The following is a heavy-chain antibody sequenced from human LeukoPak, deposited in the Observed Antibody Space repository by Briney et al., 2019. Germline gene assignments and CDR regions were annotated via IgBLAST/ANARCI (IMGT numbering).Heavy chain of an antibody. CDR3: ARDGAFEYSRSPSFDY. D-gene: IGHD6-6*01. J-gene: IGHJ4*02. V-gene: IGHV4-30-2*01. CDR1: GASISSSDQY. Sequence: SLTRTVSGASISSSDQYQNWIRQAPGKGLEWIGYIYHSGSTYYNPSLKSRVTISIDRSKNQFSLKLTSVTAADTAVYYCARDGAFEYSRSPSFDYWGQGSLVTVSS. CDR2: IYHSGST.